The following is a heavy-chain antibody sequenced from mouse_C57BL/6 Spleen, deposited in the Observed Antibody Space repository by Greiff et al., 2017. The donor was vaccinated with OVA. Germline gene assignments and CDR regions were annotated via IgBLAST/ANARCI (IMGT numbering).Heavy chain of an antibody. V-gene: IGHV5-17*01. CDR2: ISSGSSTI. D-gene: IGHD2-14*01. CDR3: ARIYSRWYFDV. J-gene: IGHJ1*03. Sequence: EVKLVASGGGLVKPGGSLKLSCAASGFTFSDYGMHWVRQAPEKGLEWVAYISSGSSTIYYADTVKGRFTISRDNAKNTLFLQMTSLRSEDTAMYYCARIYSRWYFDVWGTGTTVTVSS. CDR1: GFTFSDYG.